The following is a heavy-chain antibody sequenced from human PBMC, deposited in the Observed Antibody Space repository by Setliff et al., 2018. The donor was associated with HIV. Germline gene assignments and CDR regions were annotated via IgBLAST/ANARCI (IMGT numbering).Heavy chain of an antibody. CDR1: GGSISSYY. CDR3: ARIFGDQGYYYGMDV. Sequence: SETLSLTCTVSGGSISSYYWSWIRQPPGKGLEWIGYIYYSGSTNYNPSLKSRVAISVDTSKNQFSLKLSSVIAADTAVYYWARIFGDQGYYYGMDVWGQGTTVTV. J-gene: IGHJ6*02. CDR2: IYYSGST. V-gene: IGHV4-59*01. D-gene: IGHD3-3*01.